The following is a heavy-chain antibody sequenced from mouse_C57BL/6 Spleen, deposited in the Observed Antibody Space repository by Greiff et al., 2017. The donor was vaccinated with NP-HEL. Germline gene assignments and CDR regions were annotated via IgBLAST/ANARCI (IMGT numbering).Heavy chain of an antibody. V-gene: IGHV5-16*01. Sequence: DVKLVESEGGLVQPGSSMKLSCTASGFTFSDYYMAWVRQVPEKGLEWVANINYDGSSTYYLDSLKSRFIISRDNAKNILYLQMSSLKSEDTATYYCARAYDYDAYAMDYWGQGTSVTVSS. CDR2: INYDGSST. CDR3: ARAYDYDAYAMDY. J-gene: IGHJ4*01. D-gene: IGHD2-4*01. CDR1: GFTFSDYY.